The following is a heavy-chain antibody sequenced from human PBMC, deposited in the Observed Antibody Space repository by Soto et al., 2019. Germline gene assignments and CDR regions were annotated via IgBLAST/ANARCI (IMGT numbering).Heavy chain of an antibody. J-gene: IGHJ6*02. Sequence: PGGSRILCCAASWFPFSSYAMGWIRQPPGTGLAWVSAISGSGGSTYYADSVKGRFTISRDNSKNTLYLQMNSLRAEDTAVYYCAKDLVVVPAATHYYYYYGMDVWGQGTTVTVSS. D-gene: IGHD2-2*01. CDR1: WFPFSSYA. CDR2: ISGSGGST. V-gene: IGHV3-23*01. CDR3: AKDLVVVPAATHYYYYYGMDV.